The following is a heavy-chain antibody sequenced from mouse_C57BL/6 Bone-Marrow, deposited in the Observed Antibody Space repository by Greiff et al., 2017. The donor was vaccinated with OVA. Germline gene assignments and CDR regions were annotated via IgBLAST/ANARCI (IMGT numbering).Heavy chain of an antibody. J-gene: IGHJ4*01. CDR2: IRNKANGYTT. Sequence: EVKLVESGGGLVQPGGSLSLSCAASGFTFTDYYMSWVRQPPGKALEWLGFIRNKANGYTTEYSAYVKGRFTISRDNSQSILYLQMNALRAEDSATYYCARSFYDYDYFYAMDYWGQGTSVTVSS. CDR1: GFTFTDYY. D-gene: IGHD2-4*01. CDR3: ARSFYDYDYFYAMDY. V-gene: IGHV7-3*01.